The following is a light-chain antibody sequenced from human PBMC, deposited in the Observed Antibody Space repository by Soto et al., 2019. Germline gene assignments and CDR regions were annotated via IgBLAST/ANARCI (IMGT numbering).Light chain of an antibody. CDR3: QQYGSSPTWT. V-gene: IGKV3-20*01. Sequence: EIVLTQSPATLSLSPGERATLSCRASQSVGSDLAWYQQKPGQAPRLLIYGASSRATGIPDRFSGSGSGTDFTLTISRLEPEDFAVYYCQQYGSSPTWTFGQGTKVDI. CDR2: GAS. J-gene: IGKJ1*01. CDR1: QSVGSD.